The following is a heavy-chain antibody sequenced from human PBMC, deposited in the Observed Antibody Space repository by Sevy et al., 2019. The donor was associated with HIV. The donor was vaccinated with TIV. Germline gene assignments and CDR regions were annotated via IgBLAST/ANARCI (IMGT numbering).Heavy chain of an antibody. Sequence: LSLTCAASGFTFSKYSMSWVRQHPGKGLEWVSTLSFGCGEINYADSVKGRFTISRDNSKSSVYLQMNNLRPEDTAVYYCAREGCTKPHDYWGQGTLVTVSS. V-gene: IGHV3-23*01. CDR3: AREGCTKPHDY. J-gene: IGHJ4*02. CDR2: LSFGCGEI. D-gene: IGHD2-8*01. CDR1: GFTFSKYS.